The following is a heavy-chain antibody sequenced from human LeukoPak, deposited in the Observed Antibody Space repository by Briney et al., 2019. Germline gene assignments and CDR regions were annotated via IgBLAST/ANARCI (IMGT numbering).Heavy chain of an antibody. Sequence: GGSLRLSCAASGFTFDGYAMHWVRQAPGKGLEWVSGISWNSGSIGYADSVKGRFTISRDNAKNSLYLQMNSLRAEDTALYYCAKDLRRHYYYMDVWGKGTTVTVSS. V-gene: IGHV3-9*01. J-gene: IGHJ6*03. CDR3: AKDLRRHYYYMDV. CDR2: ISWNSGSI. CDR1: GFTFDGYA.